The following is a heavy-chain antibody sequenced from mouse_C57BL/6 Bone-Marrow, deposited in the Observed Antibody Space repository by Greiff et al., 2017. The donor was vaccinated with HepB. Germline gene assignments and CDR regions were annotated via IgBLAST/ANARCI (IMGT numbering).Heavy chain of an antibody. CDR1: GFTFSSYG. Sequence: EVQGVESGGDLVKPGGSLKLSCAASGFTFSSYGMSWVRQTPDKRLEWVATISSGGSYNYYPESVKGRFTISRDNAKNTLYLQMSSLKSEDTAMYYCARYDGYYKDWFAYWGQGTLVTVSA. J-gene: IGHJ3*01. D-gene: IGHD2-3*01. V-gene: IGHV5-6*01. CDR3: ARYDGYYKDWFAY. CDR2: ISSGGSYN.